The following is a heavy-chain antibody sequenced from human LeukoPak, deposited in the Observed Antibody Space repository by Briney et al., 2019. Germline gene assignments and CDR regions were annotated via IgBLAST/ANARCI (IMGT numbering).Heavy chain of an antibody. J-gene: IGHJ4*02. Sequence: SETLSHTCALYGGSFSGYYWSWIRQPPGKGLKWIGEINHSGSTNYNPSLKSRVTISVDTSKNQFSLKLSSATAADTAVYYCARGSSSSWYSAYYFDYWGQGTLVTVSS. V-gene: IGHV4-34*01. D-gene: IGHD6-13*01. CDR3: ARGSSSSWYSAYYFDY. CDR1: GGSFSGYY. CDR2: INHSGST.